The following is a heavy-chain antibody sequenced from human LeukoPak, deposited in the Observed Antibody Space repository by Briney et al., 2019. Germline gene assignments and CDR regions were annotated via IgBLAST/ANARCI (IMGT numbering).Heavy chain of an antibody. V-gene: IGHV4-39*07. CDR3: ARQGHSSSWSSYFDY. Sequence: SETLSLTCTVSGGSISSSSYYWGWIRQPPGKGLEWIGSIYYSGSTYYNPSLKSRVTISVDTSKNQFSLKLSSVTAADTAVYYCARQGHSSSWSSYFDYWGQGTLVTVSS. J-gene: IGHJ4*02. D-gene: IGHD6-13*01. CDR2: IYYSGST. CDR1: GGSISSSSYY.